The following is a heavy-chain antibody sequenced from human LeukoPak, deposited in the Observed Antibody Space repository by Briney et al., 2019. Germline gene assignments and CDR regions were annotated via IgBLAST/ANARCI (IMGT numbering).Heavy chain of an antibody. J-gene: IGHJ5*02. V-gene: IGHV3-53*01. D-gene: IGHD6-19*01. CDR3: AKEVSGWYNGNWFDP. Sequence: GGSLRLSCTVSGFTVSSNSMSWVRQAPGKGLEWVSFIYSDNTHYSDSVKGRFTISRDNSKNTLYLQMNSLRAEDTAVYYCAKEVSGWYNGNWFDPWGQGTLVTVSS. CDR2: IYSDNT. CDR1: GFTVSSNS.